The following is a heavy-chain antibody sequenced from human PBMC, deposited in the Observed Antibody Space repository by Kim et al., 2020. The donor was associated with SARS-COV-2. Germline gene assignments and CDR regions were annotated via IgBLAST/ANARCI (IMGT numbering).Heavy chain of an antibody. D-gene: IGHD3-10*01. CDR2: ISSSSSYI. CDR3: ARANMVDYPYYYYYGMDV. V-gene: IGHV3-21*01. CDR1: GFTFSSYS. Sequence: GGSLRLSCAASGFTFSSYSMNWVRQAPGKGLEWVSSISSSSSYIYYADSVKGRFTISRDNAKNSLYLQMNSLRAEDTAVYYCARANMVDYPYYYYYGMDVWGQGTTVTVSS. J-gene: IGHJ6*02.